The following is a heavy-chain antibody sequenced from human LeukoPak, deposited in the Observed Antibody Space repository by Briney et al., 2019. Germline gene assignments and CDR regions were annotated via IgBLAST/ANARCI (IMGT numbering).Heavy chain of an antibody. V-gene: IGHV1-69*13. D-gene: IGHD6-19*01. CDR1: GGTFSSYA. CDR3: AGALREWAVAGTAFDY. CDR2: IIPIFGTA. Sequence: SVKVSCKASGGTFSSYAISWVRQAPGQGLEWMGGIIPIFGTANYAQKFQGRVTITADESTSTAYMELSSLRSEDTAVYYCAGALREWAVAGTAFDYWGQGTLVTVSS. J-gene: IGHJ4*02.